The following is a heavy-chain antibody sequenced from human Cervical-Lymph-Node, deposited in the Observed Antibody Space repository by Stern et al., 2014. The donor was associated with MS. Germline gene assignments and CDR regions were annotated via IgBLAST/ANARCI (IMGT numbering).Heavy chain of an antibody. CDR1: GFIFDNYG. D-gene: IGHD5/OR15-5a*01. Sequence: VQLVESGGGVVQPGTSLRLSCAASGFIFDNYGLHWVRQAPGQGLEWGAVFWSDGSNKYYADSVRGRFTISRDNSKKTVSLQMNSLRAEDTAVYYCARDQGTVDILSVGVDYWGQGTLVTVSS. V-gene: IGHV3-33*01. J-gene: IGHJ4*02. CDR2: FWSDGSNK. CDR3: ARDQGTVDILSVGVDY.